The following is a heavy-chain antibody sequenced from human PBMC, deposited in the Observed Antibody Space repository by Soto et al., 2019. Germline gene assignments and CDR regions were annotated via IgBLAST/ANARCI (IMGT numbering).Heavy chain of an antibody. V-gene: IGHV4-31*11. D-gene: IGHD2-2*01. CDR1: GVSISSRDYY. CDR3: AKSKKRVSTSSLDS. CDR2: ITDGGST. Sequence: SETLSLTCAVSGVSISSRDYYWTWIRQHPGKGLEWIGYITDGGSTYYNPSLQSRVDISVDMSKNHFSLKLSSVTAADTAVYFCAKSKKRVSTSSLDSWGQGTLVTVSS. J-gene: IGHJ4*02.